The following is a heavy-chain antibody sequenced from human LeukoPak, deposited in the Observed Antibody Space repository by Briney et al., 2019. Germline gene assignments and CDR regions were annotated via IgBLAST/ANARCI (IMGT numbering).Heavy chain of an antibody. J-gene: IGHJ3*02. D-gene: IGHD2-8*02. CDR3: ARAWSRVDPFDM. V-gene: IGHV3-48*03. CDR2: ISSSGSTI. CDR1: GFTFSSYE. Sequence: PGGSLRLSCVASGFTFSSYEMTWVRQAPGKGLEWLSYISSSGSTIYYADSVKGRFTVSRDNAKNSLYLQMNSLRAGDTAVYYCARAWSRVDPFDMWGQGTMVTVSS.